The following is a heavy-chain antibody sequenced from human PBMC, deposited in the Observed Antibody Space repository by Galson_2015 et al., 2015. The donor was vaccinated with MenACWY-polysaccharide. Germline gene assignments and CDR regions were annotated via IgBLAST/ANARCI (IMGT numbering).Heavy chain of an antibody. CDR1: GFSITSYA. J-gene: IGHJ4*02. Sequence: SLRLSCAASGFSITSYAVNWVRQAPGKGLEWVAVISGSGTDIRYADSVKGRFTISRDTSKSTLYLQMNSRSAEDTAKYYCAKASQWGAAAVGSFVHWGQGTLVTVSS. CDR2: ISGSGTDI. CDR3: AKASQWGAAAVGSFVH. D-gene: IGHD6-13*01. V-gene: IGHV3-23*01.